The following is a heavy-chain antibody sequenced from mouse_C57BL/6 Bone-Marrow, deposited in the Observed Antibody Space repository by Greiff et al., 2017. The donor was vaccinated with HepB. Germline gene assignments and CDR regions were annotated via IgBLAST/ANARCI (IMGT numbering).Heavy chain of an antibody. Sequence: VQLVESGPGLVKPSQSLFLTCSITGFPITSGYYWIWIRQSPGKPLEWMGYITHSGETFYNPSLQSPISITRETSKNQFFLQLNSVTTEDTAMYYCAGDITTGIAYWGQGTLVTVSA. J-gene: IGHJ3*01. CDR3: AGDITTGIAY. D-gene: IGHD1-1*01. CDR1: GFPITSGYY. V-gene: IGHV12-3*01. CDR2: ITHSGET.